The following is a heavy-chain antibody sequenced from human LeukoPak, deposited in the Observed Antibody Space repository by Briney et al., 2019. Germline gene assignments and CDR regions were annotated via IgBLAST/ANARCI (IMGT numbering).Heavy chain of an antibody. Sequence: GGSLRLSCAASGFTFSSIHMVWVRQAPGKGLEWVSVTYTGGNSYYADSVKGRFIISRDISKNTLYLQMNSLRAEDSALYYCARGGRGSAAVVAPRSFDIWGQGTMVTVSS. J-gene: IGHJ3*02. CDR3: ARGGRGSAAVVAPRSFDI. CDR2: TYTGGNS. CDR1: GFTFSSIH. D-gene: IGHD3-22*01. V-gene: IGHV3-53*01.